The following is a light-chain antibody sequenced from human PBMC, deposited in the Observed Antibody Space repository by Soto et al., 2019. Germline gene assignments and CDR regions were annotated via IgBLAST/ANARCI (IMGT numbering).Light chain of an antibody. CDR2: SNT. CDR3: AAWDDSLTGVV. V-gene: IGLV1-44*01. J-gene: IGLJ2*01. CDR1: SSNIGSNT. Sequence: QSVLTQPPSASGTPGQRVTISCSGSSSNIGSNTVNWYQQLPGTAPKLLIYSNTKRPSGVPDRFSGSKSGTSASLSISGPPSADEADYYCAAWDDSLTGVVFGGGTKLAVL.